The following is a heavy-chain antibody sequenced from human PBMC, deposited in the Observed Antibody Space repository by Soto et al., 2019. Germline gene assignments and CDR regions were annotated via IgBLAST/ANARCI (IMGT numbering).Heavy chain of an antibody. CDR3: GSVSTSDFLLS. Sequence: SQTLCLTCTVSGGSLSSYYWTWIRQSPGKGLEWIGYVYFSGNANYNPSLKSRVTISIDTSKNQFSLRLASVTAADTAFYYCGSVSTSDFLLSWAQGTLV. J-gene: IGHJ5*02. D-gene: IGHD2-2*01. V-gene: IGHV4-59*01. CDR1: GGSLSSYY. CDR2: VYFSGNA.